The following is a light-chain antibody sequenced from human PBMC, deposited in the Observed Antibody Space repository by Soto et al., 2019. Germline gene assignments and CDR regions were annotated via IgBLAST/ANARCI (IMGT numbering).Light chain of an antibody. V-gene: IGLV1-47*01. CDR1: STNIGSDF. CDR2: RKD. CDR3: AAWDDSRRGPV. Sequence: QSVLTQPPLASGTPGQRVTISCSERSTNIGSDFVYWYHQLPGTAPKLLIYRKDQRPSGVPDRFSGSKSGNSASLAISGLQSEDEADYYCAAWDDSRRGPVFGGGTKVTVL. J-gene: IGLJ3*02.